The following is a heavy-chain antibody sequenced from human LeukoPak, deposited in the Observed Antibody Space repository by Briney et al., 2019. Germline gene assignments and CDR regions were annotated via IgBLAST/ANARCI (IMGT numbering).Heavy chain of an antibody. V-gene: IGHV4-59*01. D-gene: IGHD1-26*01. J-gene: IGHJ4*02. Sequence: SETLSLICTVSGGSISSYYWTWIRQPPGKGLEWLGYIYYSGSTNYNPSLKSRVTISLDTSKNQFSLRLTSVTAADTAVYYCAGNRVVGAPNFDYWGQGTLVTVSS. CDR3: AGNRVVGAPNFDY. CDR1: GGSISSYY. CDR2: IYYSGST.